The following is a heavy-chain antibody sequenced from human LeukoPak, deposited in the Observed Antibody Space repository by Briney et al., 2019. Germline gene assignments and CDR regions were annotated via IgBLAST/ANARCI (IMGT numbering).Heavy chain of an antibody. V-gene: IGHV5-51*01. J-gene: IGHJ6*02. CDR2: IYPGDSDT. D-gene: IGHD3-9*01. Sequence: GESLKISCKGSGYSFTSYWIGWVRQMPGKGLEWMGIIYPGDSDTRYSPSFQGQVTISADKSISTAYLQWSSLKASDTAMHYCARLSGYDILTGLYGMDVWGQGTTVTVSS. CDR1: GYSFTSYW. CDR3: ARLSGYDILTGLYGMDV.